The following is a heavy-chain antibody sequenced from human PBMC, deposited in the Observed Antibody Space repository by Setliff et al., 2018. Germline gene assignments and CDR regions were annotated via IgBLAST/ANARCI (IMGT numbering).Heavy chain of an antibody. CDR3: ARAGYELGQYNWFDP. CDR1: GDSISSGIYH. J-gene: IGHJ5*02. D-gene: IGHD2-2*01. V-gene: IGHV4-61*02. Sequence: SETLSLTCSVSGDSISSGIYHWSWIRQPAGKGLEWIRRIYVNGGSTTYSPSLKSRVTISVDTSKNQFSLNLSSVTAADTAVYYCARAGYELGQYNWFDPWGQGTLVTVSS. CDR2: IYVNGGST.